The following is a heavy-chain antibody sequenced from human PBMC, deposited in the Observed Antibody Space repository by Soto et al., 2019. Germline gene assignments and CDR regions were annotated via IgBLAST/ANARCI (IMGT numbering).Heavy chain of an antibody. V-gene: IGHV1-24*01. CDR1: GYTLTELS. CDR3: VGITMIVVGAYGMDV. D-gene: IGHD3-22*01. J-gene: IGHJ6*02. Sequence: ASVKVSCKVSGYTLTELSMHWVRQAPGKGLEWMGGFDPEDAEIIYAQKFQGRVTMTEDTSTDTAYMELSSLRSEDTAVYYCVGITMIVVGAYGMDVWGQGTTVTVSS. CDR2: FDPEDAEI.